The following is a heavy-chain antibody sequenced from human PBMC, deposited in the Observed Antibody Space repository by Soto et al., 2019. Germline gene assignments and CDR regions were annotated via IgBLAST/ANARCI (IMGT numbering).Heavy chain of an antibody. D-gene: IGHD3-16*02. J-gene: IGHJ3*02. CDR3: ARGYFDYVWGSYRLGYAFDI. CDR1: GGTFSNYT. V-gene: IGHV1-69*01. CDR2: IISIFGTA. Sequence: QVQLVQSGAEVQKPGSSVKVSCKASGGTFSNYTINWVRQAPGQGLEWMGGIISIFGTANYAQKFQGRVTITADESTRTAYMDLSSLRSEDTAVYYCARGYFDYVWGSYRLGYAFDIWGQGTMVTVSS.